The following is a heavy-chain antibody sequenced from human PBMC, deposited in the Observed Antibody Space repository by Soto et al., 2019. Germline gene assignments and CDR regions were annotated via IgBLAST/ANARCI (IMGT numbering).Heavy chain of an antibody. CDR1: GYTFTSYY. CDR2: INPSGGST. D-gene: IGHD3-3*01. J-gene: IGHJ1*01. Sequence: QVQLVQSGAEVKKPGASVKVSCKASGYTFTSYYMHWVRQAPGQGLEWMGIINPSGGSTSYAQKFQGRDTMTRDTSTSTVYMELSSLRSEDTAVYYCARGYHKYLEYDFWSGYARRSEYFQHWGQGTLVTVSA. V-gene: IGHV1-46*01. CDR3: ARGYHKYLEYDFWSGYARRSEYFQH.